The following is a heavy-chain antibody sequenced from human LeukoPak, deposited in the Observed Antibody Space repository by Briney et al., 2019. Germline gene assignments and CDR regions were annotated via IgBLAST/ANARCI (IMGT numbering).Heavy chain of an antibody. V-gene: IGHV2-5*01. J-gene: IGHJ4*02. CDR3: AHGLDYGDYFDY. CDR1: GFSLSTGGVG. Sequence: ESGPTLVKPPQTLTLTCTFSGFSLSTGGVGVGWIRQPPGKALEWLALIYWNDDKRYRPSLKTRLTITKDTSRNQVVLIMTNMDPVDTATYFCAHGLDYGDYFDYWGQGTLVTVSS. CDR2: IYWNDDK. D-gene: IGHD4-17*01.